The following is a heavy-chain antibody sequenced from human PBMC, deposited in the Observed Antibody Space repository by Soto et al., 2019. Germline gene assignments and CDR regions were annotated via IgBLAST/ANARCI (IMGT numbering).Heavy chain of an antibody. CDR3: AIGVRDYNWGSYHY. CDR1: GGTFSSYA. J-gene: IGHJ4*02. V-gene: IGHV1-69*01. CDR2: IIPIFGTA. D-gene: IGHD3-16*02. Sequence: QVQLVQSGAEVKKPGSSVKVSCKASGGTFSSYAINWVRQAPGQGLEWMGGIIPIFGTANYAQKFQGRVTITADESTSTVYMEISSLISEDTAVYYCAIGVRDYNWGSYHYWGQGTLVTVSS.